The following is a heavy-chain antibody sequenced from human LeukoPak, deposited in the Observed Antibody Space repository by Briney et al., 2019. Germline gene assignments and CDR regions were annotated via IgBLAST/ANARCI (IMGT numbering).Heavy chain of an antibody. CDR3: ARHLLRGQNFDY. CDR1: GFTFSDSW. J-gene: IGHJ4*02. V-gene: IGHV3-7*01. CDR2: IKDDGSDK. Sequence: GGSLRLSCGTSGFTFSDSWMSWLRQAPGQGLEWVAGIKDDGSDKYYLDSVRGRFTISRDNAEDSLYLQLDDLRAEDTAVFYCARHLLRGQNFDYWGQGTLVTVFS.